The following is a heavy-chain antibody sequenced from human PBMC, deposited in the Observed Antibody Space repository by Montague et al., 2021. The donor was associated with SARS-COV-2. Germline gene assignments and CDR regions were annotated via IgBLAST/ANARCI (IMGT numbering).Heavy chain of an antibody. V-gene: IGHV3-66*02. CDR3: ARDLDGAFDI. CDR2: IYSGGGT. CDR1: GFSVSSNY. Sequence: LRLSCAASGFSVSSNYMSWVRQAPGKGLEWVSLIYSGGGTSSADSVQGRFTTSRDNSKNTLFLQMNSLRAEDTAVYYCARDLDGAFDIWGQGTRVTVSS. J-gene: IGHJ3*02.